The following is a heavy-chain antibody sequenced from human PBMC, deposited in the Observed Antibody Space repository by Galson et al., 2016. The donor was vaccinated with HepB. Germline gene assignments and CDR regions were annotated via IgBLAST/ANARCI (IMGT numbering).Heavy chain of an antibody. CDR2: IYYSGST. D-gene: IGHD3-9*01. J-gene: IGHJ4*02. CDR3: ARGDDILTGTYYFDY. V-gene: IGHV4-59*08. Sequence: ETLSLTCTVSGGSISSYYWNWIRRPPGKGLEWIGYIYYSGSTYYNSSLKSRVTISVDTSKNQFSLKLSSVTAADTAVYYCARGDDILTGTYYFDYWGQGTLVTVSS. CDR1: GGSISSYY.